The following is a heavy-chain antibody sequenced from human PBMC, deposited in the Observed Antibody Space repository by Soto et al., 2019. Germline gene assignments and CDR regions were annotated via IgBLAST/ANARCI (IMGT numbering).Heavy chain of an antibody. J-gene: IGHJ5*02. CDR2: IYYSGST. CDR3: ARAHIVVVPAAHGGWFDP. Sequence: SETLSLTCTVPGGSISSGDYYWSWIRQPPGKGLEWIGYIYYSGSTYYNPSLKSRVTISVDTSKNQFSLKLSSVTAADTAVYYCARAHIVVVPAAHGGWFDPWGQGTLVTVSS. CDR1: GGSISSGDYY. D-gene: IGHD2-2*01. V-gene: IGHV4-30-4*01.